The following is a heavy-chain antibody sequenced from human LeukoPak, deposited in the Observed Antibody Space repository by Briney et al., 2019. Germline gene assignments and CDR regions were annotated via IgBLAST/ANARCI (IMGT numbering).Heavy chain of an antibody. Sequence: TGGSLGLSCAASGFTFSSYGMHWVRQAPGKGLEWVAVISYDGSNKYYADSVKGRFTISRDNSKNTLYPQMNSLRAEDTAVYYCAKDPFDYWGQGTLVTVSS. J-gene: IGHJ4*02. V-gene: IGHV3-30*18. CDR1: GFTFSSYG. CDR2: ISYDGSNK. CDR3: AKDPFDY.